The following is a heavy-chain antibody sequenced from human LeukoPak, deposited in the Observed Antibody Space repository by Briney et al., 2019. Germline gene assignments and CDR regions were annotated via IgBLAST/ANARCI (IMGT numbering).Heavy chain of an antibody. J-gene: IGHJ5*02. CDR2: INHSGST. CDR1: GGSFSSASYY. CDR3: ARHFRPPVYTMVRGRIPNWFDP. Sequence: PSETLSLTCTVSGGSFSSASYYWSWIRQPAGKGLEWIGEINHSGSTNYNPSLKSRVTISVDTSKNQFSLKLSSVTAADTAVYYCARHFRPPVYTMVRGRIPNWFDPWGQGTLVTVSS. D-gene: IGHD3-10*01. V-gene: IGHV4-61*10.